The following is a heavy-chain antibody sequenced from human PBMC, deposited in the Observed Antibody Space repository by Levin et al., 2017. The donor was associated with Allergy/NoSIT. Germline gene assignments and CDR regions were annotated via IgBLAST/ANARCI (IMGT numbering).Heavy chain of an antibody. Sequence: SETLSLTCAVYGGSFSGYYWSWIRQPPGKGLEWFGEINHSGSTNYNPSLKSRVTISVDTSKNQFSLKLSSVTAADTAVYYCARGKGPLGAYYYYYMDVWGKGTTVTVSS. CDR2: INHSGST. CDR3: ARGKGPLGAYYYYYMDV. V-gene: IGHV4-34*01. J-gene: IGHJ6*03. CDR1: GGSFSGYY.